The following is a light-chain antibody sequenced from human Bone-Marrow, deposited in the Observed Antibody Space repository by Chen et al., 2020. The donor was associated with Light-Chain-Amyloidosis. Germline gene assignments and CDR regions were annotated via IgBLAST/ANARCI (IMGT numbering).Light chain of an antibody. V-gene: IGLV3-25*03. J-gene: IGLJ2*01. CDR3: QSADSSGTYEVI. Sequence: SYELTQPPSVSVSPGQTARLTCSGDDLPTQYAYWYQQKPGQAPVLVIHRDTERPSGISARFSGSSSGTTATLTISGVQAEDEADYHCQSADSSGTYEVIFGGGTKLTVL. CDR2: RDT. CDR1: DLPTQY.